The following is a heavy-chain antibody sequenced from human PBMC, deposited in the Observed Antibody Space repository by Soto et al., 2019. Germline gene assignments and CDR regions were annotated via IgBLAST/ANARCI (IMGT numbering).Heavy chain of an antibody. V-gene: IGHV4-30-4*01. CDR2: MYYSGKT. Sequence: QMQVQESGPGLVKPSQTLSLTCTVSGGSISSGHNYWSWIRQPPGKGLEWIGYMYYSGKTYYNPSLKSRVTISVDTSKNQFSLKLSSVTAADTAVYYCARDRGYYFDCWGQGTLVTVSS. CDR3: ARDRGYYFDC. J-gene: IGHJ4*02. D-gene: IGHD3-10*01. CDR1: GGSISSGHNY.